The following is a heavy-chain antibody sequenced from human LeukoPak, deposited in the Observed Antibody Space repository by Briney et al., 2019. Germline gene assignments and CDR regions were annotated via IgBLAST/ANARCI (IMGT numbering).Heavy chain of an antibody. Sequence: GGSLRLSCAASGFTFRHHWMHWVRQTPGKGLVWVSRISSDGSSTTYADSVKGRFTISRDNAKNTLYLQMNNLRAEDTAMYYCVRHLRVTGSPDIDYWGQRTLVIVSS. CDR3: VRHLRVTGSPDIDY. CDR1: GFTFRHHW. J-gene: IGHJ4*02. CDR2: ISSDGSST. D-gene: IGHD4-11*01. V-gene: IGHV3-74*03.